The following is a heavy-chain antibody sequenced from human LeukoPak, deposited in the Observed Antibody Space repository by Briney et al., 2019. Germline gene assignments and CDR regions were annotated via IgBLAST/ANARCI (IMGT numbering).Heavy chain of an antibody. CDR1: GFTFSRYW. J-gene: IGHJ4*02. D-gene: IGHD1-14*01. CDR2: INPEETTT. Sequence: GGSLRLSCAASGFTFSRYWMHWVRQAPGKGLVWISRINPEETTTSYAASVRGRFTISRDNAKNTLYLEMNSLRTEDTAVYYCARGGLEPVDYWGQGSLVTVSS. CDR3: ARGGLEPVDY. V-gene: IGHV3-74*01.